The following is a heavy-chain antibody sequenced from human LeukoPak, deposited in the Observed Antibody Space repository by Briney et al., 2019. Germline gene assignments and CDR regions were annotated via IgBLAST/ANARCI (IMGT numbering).Heavy chain of an antibody. CDR1: GGSISSYY. D-gene: IGHD6-19*01. Sequence: SETLSLTCTVSGGSISSYYWSWIRQPPGKGLEWIGYIYYSGSTNYNPSLTSRVAISVDTSKNQFSLKLSSVTAADTAVYYCARDPHPYSSGGENYFDYWGQGTLVTVSS. CDR3: ARDPHPYSSGGENYFDY. CDR2: IYYSGST. J-gene: IGHJ4*02. V-gene: IGHV4-59*01.